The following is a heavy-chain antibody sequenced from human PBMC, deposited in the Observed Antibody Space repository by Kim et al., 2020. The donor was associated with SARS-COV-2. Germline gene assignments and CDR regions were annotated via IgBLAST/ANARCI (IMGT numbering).Heavy chain of an antibody. CDR2: IKSKTDGGTT. J-gene: IGHJ6*02. D-gene: IGHD5-18*01. Sequence: GGSLRLSCAASGFTFSNAWMSWVRQAPGKGLEWVGRIKSKTDGGTTDYAAPVKGRFTISRDDSKNTLYLQMNSLKTEDTAVYYCTTDVRYSYGYGHNYYYYGMDVWGQGTTVTVTS. CDR1: GFTFSNAW. CDR3: TTDVRYSYGYGHNYYYYGMDV. V-gene: IGHV3-15*01.